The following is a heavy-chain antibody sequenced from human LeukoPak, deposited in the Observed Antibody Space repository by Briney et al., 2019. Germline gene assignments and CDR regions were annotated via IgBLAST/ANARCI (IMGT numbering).Heavy chain of an antibody. J-gene: IGHJ4*02. V-gene: IGHV3-49*04. Sequence: GGSLRLSCTASGFTFGDYAMSWVRQAQGEGLEWVGFIRSKAYGGTTEYAASVKGRFTISRDDSKSIAYLQMNSLKTEDTAVYYCTRGSWWVRDILTGPLIDYWGQGTLVTVSS. D-gene: IGHD3-9*01. CDR2: IRSKAYGGTT. CDR1: GFTFGDYA. CDR3: TRGSWWVRDILTGPLIDY.